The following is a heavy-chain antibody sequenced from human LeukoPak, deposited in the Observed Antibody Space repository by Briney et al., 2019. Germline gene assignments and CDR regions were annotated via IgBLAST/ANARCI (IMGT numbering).Heavy chain of an antibody. CDR3: ARDSGDIVVVVAGNWFDP. CDR1: GVSISSSNSY. V-gene: IGHV4-39*07. CDR2: IYYSGNT. D-gene: IGHD2-15*01. Sequence: SETLSLTCTVSGVSISSSNSYWGWIRQPPGKGLEWIGSIYYSGNTYYNASLKSRVTISVDTSKNQFSLKLSSVTAADTAVYYCARDSGDIVVVVAGNWFDPWGQGTLVTVSS. J-gene: IGHJ5*02.